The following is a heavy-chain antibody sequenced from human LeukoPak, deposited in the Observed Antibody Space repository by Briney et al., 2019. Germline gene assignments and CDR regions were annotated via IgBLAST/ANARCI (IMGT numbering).Heavy chain of an antibody. CDR2: ISYDGSNK. Sequence: PGGSLRLSCAASGFTFSSYAMHWVRQAPGKGLEWVAVISYDGSNKYYADSVKGRFTISRDNSKNTLYLQMNSLRAEDTAVYYCAKDSSGYCLDYWGQGTLVTVSS. D-gene: IGHD3-22*01. CDR3: AKDSSGYCLDY. J-gene: IGHJ4*02. V-gene: IGHV3-30-3*01. CDR1: GFTFSSYA.